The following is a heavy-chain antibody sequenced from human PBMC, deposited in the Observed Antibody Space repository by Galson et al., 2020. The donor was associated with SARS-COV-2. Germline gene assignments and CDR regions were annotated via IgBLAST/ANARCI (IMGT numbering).Heavy chain of an antibody. CDR3: VRENALDV. V-gene: IGHV3-74*01. D-gene: IGHD1-1*01. CDR1: GFTFSSYW. Sequence: GESLKISCAASGFTFSSYWMHWVRQAPGKGLVWVSRINPDGSITNYADSVKGRFTISRDNAKNTMSMQMNSLGAEDTAVYYCVRENALDVWGQGTTVTVSS. J-gene: IGHJ6*02. CDR2: INPDGSIT.